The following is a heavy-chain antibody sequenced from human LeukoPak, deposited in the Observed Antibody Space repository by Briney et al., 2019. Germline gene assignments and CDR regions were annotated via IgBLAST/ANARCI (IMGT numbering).Heavy chain of an antibody. CDR3: ASQGGATVYNWFDP. J-gene: IGHJ5*02. CDR2: VNHSGYT. V-gene: IGHV4-34*01. Sequence: SETLSLTCDVSGVSFSTYYWSWIRQSPEKGLEWIGEVNHSGYTNYNPSLKGRVTISVDTSKNQFSLKLSSVTAADTAVYYCASQGGATVYNWFDPWGQGTLVTVSS. CDR1: GVSFSTYY. D-gene: IGHD1-26*01.